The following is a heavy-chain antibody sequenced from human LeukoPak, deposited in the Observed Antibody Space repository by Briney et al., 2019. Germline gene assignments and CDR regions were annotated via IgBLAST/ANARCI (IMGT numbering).Heavy chain of an antibody. D-gene: IGHD6-13*01. Sequence: ASVKVSCKASGYTFTNYGITWVRQAPGQGLEWMGWISAYNGNTKYAQKLQGRVTMTTDTSTSTAYMELRSLRSDDTAVYYCARDTAAGGFDYWGQGTLVTVSS. CDR2: ISAYNGNT. V-gene: IGHV1-18*01. CDR1: GYTFTNYG. J-gene: IGHJ4*02. CDR3: ARDTAAGGFDY.